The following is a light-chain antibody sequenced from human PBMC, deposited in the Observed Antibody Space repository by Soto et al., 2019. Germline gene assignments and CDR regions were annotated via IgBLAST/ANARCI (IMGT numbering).Light chain of an antibody. CDR3: QYYGRSPPYT. J-gene: IGKJ2*01. CDR1: QSVSRSY. CDR2: GAS. V-gene: IGKV3-20*01. Sequence: EVVLTQSPGTLSLSPGEGATLSCRTSQSVSRSYLSWFQQRPGQAPRLLIYGASNRASGIPDRFSGSGSGTDFTLTISSLEPEDFAVYYCQYYGRSPPYTFGQGTKLDIK.